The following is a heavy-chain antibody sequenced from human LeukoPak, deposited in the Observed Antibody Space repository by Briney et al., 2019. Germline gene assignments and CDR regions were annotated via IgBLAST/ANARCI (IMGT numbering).Heavy chain of an antibody. J-gene: IGHJ4*02. CDR2: ISYDGSNK. CDR3: AKDKPIDY. Sequence: GGSLRLSCAASGFTFSSYGMHWVRQAPGKGLEWVAVISYDGSNKYYADSVKGRFTISRDNSKNTLYLQMNSLRAEDTAVYYCAKDKPIDYWGQGTLVTVSS. CDR1: GFTFSSYG. V-gene: IGHV3-30*18. D-gene: IGHD1-14*01.